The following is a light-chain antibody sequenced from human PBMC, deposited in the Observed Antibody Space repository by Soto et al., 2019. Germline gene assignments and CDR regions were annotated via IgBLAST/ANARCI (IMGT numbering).Light chain of an antibody. CDR2: DSS. CDR3: QQRSDWPPLT. CDR1: QSIGTY. Sequence: EIVLTQSPATLSLSPGERATLSCRASQSIGTYLAWYQQKPGQAPRLLFYDSSNRATGIPARFSGSGSGTDFTLTISSLEPEDFEVYYCQQRSDWPPLTFGGGTKVEIK. J-gene: IGKJ4*01. V-gene: IGKV3-11*01.